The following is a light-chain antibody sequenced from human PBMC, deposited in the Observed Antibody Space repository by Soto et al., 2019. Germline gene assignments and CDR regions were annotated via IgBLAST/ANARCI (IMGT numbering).Light chain of an antibody. CDR1: QGISSN. Sequence: ALPLSQSPSSLSAPVGDRVTLTCRASQGISSNLAWYQQKPGKAPKLLIYDASSLESGVPSRFSGSGSGTEFTLTISSLQPDDFATYYCHQYNRYCPFGQGTRPAIK. V-gene: IGKV1-13*02. CDR3: HQYNRYCP. J-gene: IGKJ5*01. CDR2: DAS.